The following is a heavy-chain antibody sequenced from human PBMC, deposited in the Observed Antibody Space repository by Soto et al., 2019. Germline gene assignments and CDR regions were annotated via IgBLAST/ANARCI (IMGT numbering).Heavy chain of an antibody. CDR1: GFTFSSYG. V-gene: IGHV3-30*18. D-gene: IGHD6-19*01. J-gene: IGHJ4*02. CDR2: ISYDGSNK. CDR3: ANAENDIAVAGYYYFDY. Sequence: PGGSLRLSCAASGFTFSSYGMHWVRQAPGKGLEWVAVISYDGSNKYYADSVKGRFTISRDNSKNTLYLQMNSLRAEDTAVYYCANAENDIAVAGYYYFDYWGQGTLVTVSS.